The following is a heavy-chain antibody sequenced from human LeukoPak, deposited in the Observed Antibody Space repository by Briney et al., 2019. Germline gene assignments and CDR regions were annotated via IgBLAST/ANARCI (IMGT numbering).Heavy chain of an antibody. J-gene: IGHJ3*02. CDR2: INHNGST. Sequence: SETLSLTCAVYGGSFSGYYWSWIRQPPGKGLEWIGEINHNGSTNYNPSLKSRVTISVDTSKNQFSLKLSSVTAADTAVYYCARDQNWGDAFDIWGQGTMVTVSS. D-gene: IGHD7-27*01. CDR1: GGSFSGYY. V-gene: IGHV4-34*01. CDR3: ARDQNWGDAFDI.